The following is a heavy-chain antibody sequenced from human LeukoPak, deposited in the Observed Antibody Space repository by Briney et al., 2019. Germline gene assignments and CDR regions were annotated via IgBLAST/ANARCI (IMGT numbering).Heavy chain of an antibody. J-gene: IGHJ4*02. CDR1: GFTLSSHW. CDR2: INSGGSGM. D-gene: IGHD2-21*02. CDR3: AREDCSGVCSSRLDS. Sequence: GSLRLSCAVSGFTLSSHWMHWVRQAPGKGLVWVSRINSGGSGMSYADSVKGRFTISRDNAKNTLYLQKNSLKDDDTAVYYCAREDCSGVCSSRLDSWGQGTLVTVSS. V-gene: IGHV3-74*01.